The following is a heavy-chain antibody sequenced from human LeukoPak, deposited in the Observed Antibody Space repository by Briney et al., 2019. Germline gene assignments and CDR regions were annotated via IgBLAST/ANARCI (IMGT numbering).Heavy chain of an antibody. CDR2: ISAYNGNT. CDR1: GYTFTSYG. Sequence: ASVKVSCKASGYTFTSYGISWVRQAPGQGLEWMGWISAYNGNTNYAQKLQGRVTMTTDTSTSTAYMELRSLRSDDTAVYYCARDSRAPYYDFWSGYSSYGMDVWGQGTTVTVSS. CDR3: ARDSRAPYYDFWSGYSSYGMDV. J-gene: IGHJ6*02. D-gene: IGHD3-3*01. V-gene: IGHV1-18*01.